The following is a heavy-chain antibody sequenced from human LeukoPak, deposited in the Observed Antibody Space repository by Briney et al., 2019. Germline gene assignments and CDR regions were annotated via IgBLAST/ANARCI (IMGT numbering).Heavy chain of an antibody. CDR2: IIPIFGTA. D-gene: IGHD1-26*01. Sequence: SVKVSCRASGGTFSSYAISWVRQAPGQGLEWMGGIIPIFGTANYAQKFQGRVTITTDESTSTAYMELSSLRSEDTAVYYCASSGSYGVWYFDYWGQGTLVTVSS. CDR3: ASSGSYGVWYFDY. J-gene: IGHJ4*02. CDR1: GGTFSSYA. V-gene: IGHV1-69*05.